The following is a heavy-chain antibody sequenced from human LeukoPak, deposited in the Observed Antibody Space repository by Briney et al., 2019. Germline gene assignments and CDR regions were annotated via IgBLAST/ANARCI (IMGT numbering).Heavy chain of an antibody. CDR1: GFTFSSYS. J-gene: IGHJ4*02. Sequence: PGGSLRPSCAASGFTFSSYSMNWVRQAPGKGLEWVSSISSSSSYIYYADSVKGRFTISRDNAKNSLYLQMNSLRAEDTAVYYCASNYGSGSYYTSGYWGQGTLVTVSS. CDR3: ASNYGSGSYYTSGY. D-gene: IGHD3-10*01. V-gene: IGHV3-21*01. CDR2: ISSSSSYI.